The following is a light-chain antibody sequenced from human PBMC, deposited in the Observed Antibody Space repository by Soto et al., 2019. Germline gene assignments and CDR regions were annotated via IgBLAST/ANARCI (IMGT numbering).Light chain of an antibody. CDR1: SSNIGSNT. Sequence: QSVLTQPPSASGTPGQRVTISCSGSSSNIGSNTLNWYQQLPGTAPKLLIYSNNQRPSGVPDRFSVSKSGTSASLAISGLQSEDEADYYCAAWDDSLNGTWVFGGGTKLTVL. V-gene: IGLV1-44*01. CDR2: SNN. CDR3: AAWDDSLNGTWV. J-gene: IGLJ3*02.